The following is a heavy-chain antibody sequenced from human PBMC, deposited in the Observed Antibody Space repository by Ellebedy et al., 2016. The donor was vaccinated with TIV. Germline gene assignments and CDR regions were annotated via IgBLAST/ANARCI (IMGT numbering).Heavy chain of an antibody. Sequence: AASVKVSCKASGYTFTDYYMHCVRQAPGQGLEWMGWINPNSGGTNYAQKFQGWVTMTRDTSISTAYMELSRLRSDDTAVYYCARDGGSYSDFDYWGQGTLVTVSS. CDR1: GYTFTDYY. CDR3: ARDGGSYSDFDY. J-gene: IGHJ4*02. CDR2: INPNSGGT. D-gene: IGHD1-26*01. V-gene: IGHV1-2*04.